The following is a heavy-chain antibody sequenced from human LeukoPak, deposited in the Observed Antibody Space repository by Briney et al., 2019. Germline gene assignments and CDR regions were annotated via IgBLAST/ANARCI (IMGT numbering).Heavy chain of an antibody. J-gene: IGHJ4*02. D-gene: IGHD5-24*01. Sequence: PGGSLRLSCAASGFTFSSYWMHWVRQAPGKGLVWVSRINGDGSSTSYADSVKGRFTISRDNAKNALYLQMNSLRAEDTAVYYCARGGGVEMSRGLDYWGQGTLVTVSS. CDR1: GFTFSSYW. CDR3: ARGGGVEMSRGLDY. CDR2: INGDGSST. V-gene: IGHV3-74*01.